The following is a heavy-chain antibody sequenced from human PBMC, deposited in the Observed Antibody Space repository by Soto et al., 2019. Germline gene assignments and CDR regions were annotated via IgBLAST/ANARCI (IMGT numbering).Heavy chain of an antibody. CDR2: IYYTEGT. CDR1: GASITSNSY. V-gene: IGHV4-39*02. Sequence: PSETLSLTCTVSGASITSNSYWAWMRQPPGKGLEWIGSIYYTEGTSSNPSLRSRVTMSVDTSNNQFSLRLSSVTAADTAVYYCARDRRRSGPLDYWGQGTLVTVSS. CDR3: ARDRRRSGPLDY. D-gene: IGHD3-10*01. J-gene: IGHJ4*02.